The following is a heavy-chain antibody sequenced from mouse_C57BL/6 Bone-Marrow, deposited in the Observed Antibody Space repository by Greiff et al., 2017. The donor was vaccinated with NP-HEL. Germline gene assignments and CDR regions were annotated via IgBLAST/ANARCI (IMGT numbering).Heavy chain of an antibody. CDR1: GFTFSSYG. CDR2: ISSGGSYT. CDR3: ARPFGY. Sequence: EVKLVESGGDLVKPGGSLKLSCAASGFTFSSYGMSWVRQTPDKRLEWVATISSGGSYTYYPDSVKGRFTISRDNAKNTLYLQMSSLKSEDTAMYYCARPFGYWGQGTTLTVSS. V-gene: IGHV5-6*02. J-gene: IGHJ2*01.